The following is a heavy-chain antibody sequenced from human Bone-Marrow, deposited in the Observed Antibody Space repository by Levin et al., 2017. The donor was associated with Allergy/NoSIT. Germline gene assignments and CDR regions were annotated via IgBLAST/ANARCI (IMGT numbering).Heavy chain of an antibody. CDR3: TRAISSDY. CDR2: IKQDGSET. J-gene: IGHJ4*02. CDR1: GFTFTNFW. Sequence: GGSLRLSCVASGFTFTNFWMSWVRQAPGEGPGWVANIKQDGSETMYLDSVKGRFTISRDNAKNSVFLQMNSLRTEDTAVYYCTRAISSDYWGQGTLVTVSS. V-gene: IGHV3-7*01.